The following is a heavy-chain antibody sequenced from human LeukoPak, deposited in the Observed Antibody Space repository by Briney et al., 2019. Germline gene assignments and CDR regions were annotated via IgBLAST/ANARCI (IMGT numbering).Heavy chain of an antibody. CDR1: GYTFTGYY. CDR3: TSSYGSWRYYYYMDV. V-gene: IGHV1-2*02. D-gene: IGHD5-18*01. CDR2: INPNSGGT. J-gene: IGHJ6*03. Sequence: ASVKVSCKASGYTFTGYYMHWVRQAPGQGLEWMGWINPNSGGTNYAQKFQGRVTMTRDTSISTAYMELSRLRSDDTAVYYCTSSYGSWRYYYYMDVWGKGTTVTVSS.